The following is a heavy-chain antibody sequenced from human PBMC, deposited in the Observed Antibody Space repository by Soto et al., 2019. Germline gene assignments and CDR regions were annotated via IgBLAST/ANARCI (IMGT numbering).Heavy chain of an antibody. CDR2: IIPIFGTA. V-gene: IGHV1-69*01. Sequence: QVQLVQSGAEVKKPGSSVNVSCKASGGTFSSYAISWVRQAPGQGLEWMGGIIPIFGTANYAQKFQGRVTITADESTSTAYMERSSLRSEDTAVYYCARDRLGFYYDSSGYYYFDYWGQGTLVTVSS. D-gene: IGHD3-22*01. CDR1: GGTFSSYA. CDR3: ARDRLGFYYDSSGYYYFDY. J-gene: IGHJ4*02.